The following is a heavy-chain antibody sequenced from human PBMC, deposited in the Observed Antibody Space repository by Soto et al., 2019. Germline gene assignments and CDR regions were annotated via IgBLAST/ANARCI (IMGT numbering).Heavy chain of an antibody. CDR2: INPNSGGT. CDR1: GYTFTGYY. CDR3: ARETVPVPILTGLNWFDP. J-gene: IGHJ5*02. Sequence: QVQLVQSGAEVKKPGASVKVSCKASGYTFTGYYMHWVRQAPGQGLEWMGWINPNSGGTNYAQKCQGSVTMNRDTSISTDYMELSRLRSDDTAVYYCARETVPVPILTGLNWFDPWGQGTLVTVSS. V-gene: IGHV1-2*04. D-gene: IGHD3-9*01.